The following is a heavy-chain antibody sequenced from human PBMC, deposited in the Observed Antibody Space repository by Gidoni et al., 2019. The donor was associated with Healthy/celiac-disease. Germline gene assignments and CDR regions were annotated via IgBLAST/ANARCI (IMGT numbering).Heavy chain of an antibody. V-gene: IGHV4-39*01. CDR1: GGSISSSSYY. Sequence: QLQLQESGPGLVKPSETLSLTCTVSGGSISSSSYYWGWIRQPPGKGLEWIGSIYYSGSTYYNPSLKSRVTISVDTSKNQFSLKLSSVTAADTAVYYCARHGVGGNHYDAFDIWGQGTMVTVSS. CDR3: ARHGVGGNHYDAFDI. CDR2: IYYSGST. D-gene: IGHD2-15*01. J-gene: IGHJ3*02.